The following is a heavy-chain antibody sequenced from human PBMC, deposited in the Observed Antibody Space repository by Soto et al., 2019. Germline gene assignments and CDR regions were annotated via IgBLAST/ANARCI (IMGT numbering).Heavy chain of an antibody. CDR2: ISYDGSNT. V-gene: IGHV3-30*18. Sequence: QVQLVESGGGVVQPGRSLRLSCAASGFTFSSYGMHWVRQAPGKGLEWVALISYDGSNTYYADSVKGRFTVSRDNSKNTLYLQINSLRAEDAAVVYCAKDRLELLYYYYGMDVWGQGTTVTVSS. J-gene: IGHJ6*02. CDR3: AKDRLELLYYYYGMDV. D-gene: IGHD1-7*01. CDR1: GFTFSSYG.